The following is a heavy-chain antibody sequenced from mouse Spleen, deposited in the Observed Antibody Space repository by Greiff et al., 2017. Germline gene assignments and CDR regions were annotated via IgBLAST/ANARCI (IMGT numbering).Heavy chain of an antibody. J-gene: IGHJ2*01. Sequence: QVQLQQPEAELVMPGASVKLSCKASGYTFTSYWMHWVKQRPGQGLEWIGEIDPSDSYTNYNQKFKGKATLTVDKSSSTAYMQLSSLTSEDSAVYYCARGDYYGSSYYFDSWGQGTTLTVSS. CDR3: ARGDYYGSSYYFDS. CDR2: IDPSDSYT. CDR1: GYTFTSYW. V-gene: IGHV1-69*01. D-gene: IGHD1-1*01.